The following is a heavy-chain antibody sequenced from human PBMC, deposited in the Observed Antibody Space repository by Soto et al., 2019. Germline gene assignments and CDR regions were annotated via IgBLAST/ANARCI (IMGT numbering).Heavy chain of an antibody. J-gene: IGHJ3*02. CDR3: AREEKDYYDSSSYYYGGGAFDT. D-gene: IGHD3-22*01. V-gene: IGHV1-69*13. CDR1: GGTFSSYA. Sequence: GASVKVSCKASGGTFSSYAISWVRQAPGQGLEWMGGIIPIFGTANYAQKFQGRVTITADESTSTAYMELSSLRSEDTAVYYCAREEKDYYDSSSYYYGGGAFDTWGQGTMVTVSS. CDR2: IIPIFGTA.